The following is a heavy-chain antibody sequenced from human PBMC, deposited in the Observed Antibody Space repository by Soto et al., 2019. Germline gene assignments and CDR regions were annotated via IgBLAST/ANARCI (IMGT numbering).Heavy chain of an antibody. CDR2: IIPIFGTA. Sequence: SVKVSCKASGGTFSSYAISWVRQAPGQGLEWMGGIIPIFGTANYAQKFQGRVTITADESTSTAYMELSSLRSEDTAVYYCARLIYDSSGYYPTHFDYWGQGTLVTVSS. CDR3: ARLIYDSSGYYPTHFDY. D-gene: IGHD3-22*01. V-gene: IGHV1-69*13. CDR1: GGTFSSYA. J-gene: IGHJ4*02.